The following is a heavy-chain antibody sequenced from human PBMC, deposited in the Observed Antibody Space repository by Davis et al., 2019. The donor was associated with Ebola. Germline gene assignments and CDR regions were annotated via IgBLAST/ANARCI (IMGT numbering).Heavy chain of an antibody. J-gene: IGHJ3*02. CDR2: TSYDGGHQ. V-gene: IGHV3-30*03. CDR3: VRDIFATIRGTRGAFDI. CDR1: GFAFDSYA. Sequence: GESLKISCVASGFAFDSYAMHWVRQAPGGGLEWVAVTSYDGGHQYYADSMKGRFTISRDNSENTLYLQMNSLRSDDTAVYYCVRDIFATIRGTRGAFDIWGQGTMVTVSS. D-gene: IGHD1-7*01.